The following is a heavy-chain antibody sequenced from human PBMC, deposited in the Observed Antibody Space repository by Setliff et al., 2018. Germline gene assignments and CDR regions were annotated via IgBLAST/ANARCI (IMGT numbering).Heavy chain of an antibody. Sequence: GASVKVSCKASGYSFTSNDINWVRQATGQGPEWMGWLNPSSGNTGYAPKFQGRVTITRSTSLSTVYMELSSLRSEDTAIYYCARAHSGSDFHDPFDIWGQGTMVTVSS. CDR3: ARAHSGSDFHDPFDI. CDR1: GYSFTSND. J-gene: IGHJ3*02. D-gene: IGHD1-26*01. CDR2: LNPSSGNT. V-gene: IGHV1-8*03.